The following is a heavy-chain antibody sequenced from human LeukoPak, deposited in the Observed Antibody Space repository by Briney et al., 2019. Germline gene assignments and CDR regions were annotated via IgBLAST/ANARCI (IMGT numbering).Heavy chain of an antibody. CDR3: ARDFTISSVASGMDV. CDR2: TNPSGGST. CDR1: GYTFTSYY. D-gene: IGHD3-3*01. J-gene: IGHJ6*02. V-gene: IGHV1-46*01. Sequence: ASVKVSCKASGYTFTSYYMHWVRQAPGQGLEWMGITNPSGGSTSNAQKFQGRVTMTRDTSTSTVYMELSSLRSEDTAVYYCARDFTISSVASGMDVWGQGTTVTVSS.